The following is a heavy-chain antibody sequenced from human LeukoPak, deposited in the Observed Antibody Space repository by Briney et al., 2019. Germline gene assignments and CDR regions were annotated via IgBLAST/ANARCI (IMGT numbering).Heavy chain of an antibody. J-gene: IGHJ4*02. V-gene: IGHV1-18*01. D-gene: IGHD3-22*01. Sequence: ASVKVSCKASGYIFTSYGIIWVRQAPGQGLEWMGWSSGYNGNTNYAEKFQGRVTMTTDSSTSTAYMELRSLRSDDTAVYYCARVGGNYDSSGYYQFFDYWGQGTLVTVSS. CDR2: SSGYNGNT. CDR1: GYIFTSYG. CDR3: ARVGGNYDSSGYYQFFDY.